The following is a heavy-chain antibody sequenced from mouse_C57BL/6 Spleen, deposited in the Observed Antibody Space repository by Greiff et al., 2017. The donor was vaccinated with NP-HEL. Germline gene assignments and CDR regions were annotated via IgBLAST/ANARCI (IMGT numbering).Heavy chain of an antibody. Sequence: DVQLQESGPGMVKPSQSLSLTCTVTGYSITSGYDWHWIRHFPGNKLEWMGYISYSGSTNYNPSLKSRISITHDTSKNHFFLKLNSVTTEDTATYYCARGGYYGSSYYFDYWGQSTTLTVSS. D-gene: IGHD1-1*01. CDR3: ARGGYYGSSYYFDY. J-gene: IGHJ2*01. CDR1: GYSITSGYD. CDR2: ISYSGST. V-gene: IGHV3-1*01.